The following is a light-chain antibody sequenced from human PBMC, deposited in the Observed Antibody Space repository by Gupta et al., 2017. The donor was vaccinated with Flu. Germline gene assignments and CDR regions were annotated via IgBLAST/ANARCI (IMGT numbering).Light chain of an antibody. Sequence: SYELTQPPSASVSPGQTARITYSGDALPKQYAYWYQQKPGQAPVLVIYKDRERPSGIPERFSGSSSGTTVTLTISGVQAEDEADYYCQSADSSGTYRVFGGGTKLTVL. CDR2: KDR. V-gene: IGLV3-25*02. CDR1: ALPKQY. J-gene: IGLJ3*02. CDR3: QSADSSGTYRV.